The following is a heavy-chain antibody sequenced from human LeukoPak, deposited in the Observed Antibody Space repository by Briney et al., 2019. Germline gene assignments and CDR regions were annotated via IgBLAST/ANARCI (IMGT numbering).Heavy chain of an antibody. D-gene: IGHD2-2*01. J-gene: IGHJ4*02. V-gene: IGHV3-23*01. Sequence: PGGSLSLSCAASRFTLSAYAMTCVRDATGRALEGVTATSGSGESTYYADSVKSRFTISRDNSKNTLYLQMNGLRAEDTAMYYCAKGHRVPAATYYFDDWGQGTLVHVSS. CDR1: RFTLSAYA. CDR2: TSGSGEST. CDR3: AKGHRVPAATYYFDD.